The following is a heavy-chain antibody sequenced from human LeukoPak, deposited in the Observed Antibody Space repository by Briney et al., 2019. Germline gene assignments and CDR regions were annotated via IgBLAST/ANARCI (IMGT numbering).Heavy chain of an antibody. CDR1: GGSITSYY. J-gene: IGHJ3*01. V-gene: IGHV4-59*01. D-gene: IGHD6-19*01. CDR3: ARGLPGYSGGDDAFYF. Sequence: PSETLSLTSTVSGGSITSYYWTCIRQPPGKGLEWIGYIYYSGSTNYNPSLKSRVTISVDTSKNQFSLKLSSVTAADTAMYYCARGLPGYSGGDDAFYFLGQGTVVTVS. CDR2: IYYSGST.